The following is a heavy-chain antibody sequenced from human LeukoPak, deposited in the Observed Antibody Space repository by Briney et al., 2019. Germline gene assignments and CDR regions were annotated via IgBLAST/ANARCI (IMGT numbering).Heavy chain of an antibody. CDR3: AREPYYYDSSGYYPLDY. CDR1: GFTFSSYA. J-gene: IGHJ4*02. CDR2: ISYDGSNK. Sequence: GGSVRLSCAASGFTFSSYAMHWVRQAPGKGLEWVAVISYDGSNKYYADSVKGRFTISRDNSKNTLYLQMNSLRAEDTAVYCCAREPYYYDSSGYYPLDYWGQGTLVTVSS. V-gene: IGHV3-30-3*01. D-gene: IGHD3-22*01.